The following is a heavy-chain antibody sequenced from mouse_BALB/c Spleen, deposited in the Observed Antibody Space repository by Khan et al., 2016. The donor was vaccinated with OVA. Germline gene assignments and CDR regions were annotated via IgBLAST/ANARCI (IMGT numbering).Heavy chain of an antibody. D-gene: IGHD2-14*01. J-gene: IGHJ2*01. CDR2: INTETGEP. CDR3: ARDRYDYFVY. V-gene: IGHV9-2-1*01. CDR1: GYTFTDYS. Sequence: QIQLVQSGPELKKPGETVKISCKASGYTFTDYSMHWVKQAPGKGLKWMGWINTETGEPTYADDFKGRFAFSLETSASTAYLQINNLKNADTATYFCARDRYDYFVYWGQGTTLTVPS.